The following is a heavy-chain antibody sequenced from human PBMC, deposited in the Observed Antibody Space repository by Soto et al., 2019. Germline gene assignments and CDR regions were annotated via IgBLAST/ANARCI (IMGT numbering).Heavy chain of an antibody. J-gene: IGHJ4*02. CDR1: GGSISSGGYY. Sequence: QVQLQESGPGLVKPSQTLSLTCTVSGGSISSGGYYWSWIRQHPGKGLEWIGYIYYSWSTYDNPSLKSRVTISVDTSKDQFSLKLSSVTAADTAVYDWARGSEQLGTFDYWGQGTLVTVSS. D-gene: IGHD6-13*01. CDR3: ARGSEQLGTFDY. CDR2: IYYSWST. V-gene: IGHV4-31*03.